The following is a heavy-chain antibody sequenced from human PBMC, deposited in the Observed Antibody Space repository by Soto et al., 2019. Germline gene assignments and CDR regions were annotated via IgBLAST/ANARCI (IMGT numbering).Heavy chain of an antibody. CDR3: ARDSRYSSSWRAYYYYYMDV. CDR1: GSSIYNSGYY. Sequence: SETLSLTCTVSGSSIYNSGYYWVWIRQPPGKGLEWIGSFYYGGSTYYKSSLKNRVTISVDTSKNQFSLKLSSVTAADTAVYYCARDSRYSSSWRAYYYYYMDVWGKGTTVTVSS. V-gene: IGHV4-39*02. D-gene: IGHD6-13*01. CDR2: FYYGGST. J-gene: IGHJ6*03.